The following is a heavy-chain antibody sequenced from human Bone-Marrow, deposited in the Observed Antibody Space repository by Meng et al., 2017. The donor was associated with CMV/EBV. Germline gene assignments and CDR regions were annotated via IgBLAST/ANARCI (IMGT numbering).Heavy chain of an antibody. CDR2: ISGSGGST. J-gene: IGHJ4*02. CDR1: GFTFSSYA. V-gene: IGHV3-23*01. D-gene: IGHD2-2*01. CDR3: AKPYYCSSTSCVDY. Sequence: ESLKISCAASGFTFSSYAMSWVRQAPGKGLEWVSAISGSGGSTYYADSVKGRFTISRDNSKNTLYLQMNSLRAEDTAVYYCAKPYYCSSTSCVDYWGQGTLVTVSS.